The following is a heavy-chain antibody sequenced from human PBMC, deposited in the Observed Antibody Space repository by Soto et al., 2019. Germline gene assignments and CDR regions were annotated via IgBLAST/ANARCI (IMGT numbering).Heavy chain of an antibody. Sequence: ASVKVSCKASGYTFTSYGISWVRQALGQGLEWMGWISAYNGNTNYAQKLQGRVTMTTDTSTSTAYMELRSLRSDDTAVYYCARAPPQTRINWFDPWGQGTLVTVSS. J-gene: IGHJ5*02. V-gene: IGHV1-18*01. CDR2: ISAYNGNT. CDR1: GYTFTSYG. CDR3: ARAPPQTRINWFDP.